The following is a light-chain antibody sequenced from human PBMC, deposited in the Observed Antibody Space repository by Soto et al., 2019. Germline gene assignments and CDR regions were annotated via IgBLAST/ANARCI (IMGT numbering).Light chain of an antibody. CDR2: GAS. V-gene: IGKV1-39*01. Sequence: DIQLTQSPSSLSASVGDRVTITCRSSQTISTYLNWDQQKPGKAPKLLIHGASSLQYRVPSKFSGSGSGTDFTLTITRLQPEDSATYFCQQTYGDTRRFGQGTKGDIK. J-gene: IGKJ1*01. CDR1: QTISTY. CDR3: QQTYGDTRR.